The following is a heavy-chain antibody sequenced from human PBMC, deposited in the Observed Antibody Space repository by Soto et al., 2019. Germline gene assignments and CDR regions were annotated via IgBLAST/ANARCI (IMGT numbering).Heavy chain of an antibody. CDR1: GYTFSSYH. CDR2: ISAYNGNT. Sequence: QIQLVESGAEVKKPGASVKVSCKASGYTFSSYHITWVRQAPGQGLEWMGWISAYNGNTNYAQNLQGRVTMTTDPSTSTAYMELRSLRSDDTAVYYCARDLPPVDYWGQGTLVTVSS. J-gene: IGHJ4*02. CDR3: ARDLPPVDY. V-gene: IGHV1-18*01.